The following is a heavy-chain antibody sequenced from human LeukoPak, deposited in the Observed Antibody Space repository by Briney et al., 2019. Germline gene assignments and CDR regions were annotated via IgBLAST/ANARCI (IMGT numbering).Heavy chain of an antibody. J-gene: IGHJ1*01. CDR3: ARDSSGEPFQH. CDR2: ISAYNGNT. CDR1: GYTFTGYY. Sequence: ASVKVSCKASGYTFTGYYMHWVRQAPGQGLEWMGWISAYNGNTNYAQKLQGRVTMTTDTSTSTAYMELRSLRSDDTAVYYCARDSSGEPFQHWGQGTLVTVSS. D-gene: IGHD6-25*01. V-gene: IGHV1-18*04.